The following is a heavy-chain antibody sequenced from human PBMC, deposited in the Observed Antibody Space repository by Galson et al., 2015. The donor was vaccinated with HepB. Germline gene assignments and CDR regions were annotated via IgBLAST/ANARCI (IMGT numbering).Heavy chain of an antibody. CDR2: IWYDGSNK. D-gene: IGHD2-15*01. CDR3: ARDLVVVSPIHDAFDI. CDR1: GFTFSSYG. V-gene: IGHV3-33*08. Sequence: SLRLSCAASGFTFSSYGMHWVRQAPGKGLEWVAVIWYDGSNKYYADSVKGRFTISRDNSKNTLYLQMNSLRAEDTAVYYCARDLVVVSPIHDAFDIWGQGTMVTVSS. J-gene: IGHJ3*02.